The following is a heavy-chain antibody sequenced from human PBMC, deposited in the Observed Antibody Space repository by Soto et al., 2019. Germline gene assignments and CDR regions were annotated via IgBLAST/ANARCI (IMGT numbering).Heavy chain of an antibody. J-gene: IGHJ4*02. D-gene: IGHD1-26*01. Sequence: ASVKVSCKASGYIFITYGISWVRQAPGQGLEWMGRISTYNGNTNYAQNFQGRFGLTTDTSTSTAYMEVTSLRSDDTAVYYCARSGEHPLDYWGQGTPLTVSS. V-gene: IGHV1-18*01. CDR1: GYIFITYG. CDR3: ARSGEHPLDY. CDR2: ISTYNGNT.